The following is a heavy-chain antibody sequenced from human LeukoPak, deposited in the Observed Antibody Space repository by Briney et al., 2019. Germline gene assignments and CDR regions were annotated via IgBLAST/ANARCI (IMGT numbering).Heavy chain of an antibody. CDR3: ARATYSSSLGY. D-gene: IGHD6-13*01. CDR1: GGSFSGYY. Sequence: SETLSLTCAVYGGSFSGYYWSWIRQPPGKGLEWIGEINHSRSTNYNPSLKSRVTISVDTSKNQFSLKLSSVTAADTAVYYCARATYSSSLGYWGQGTLITVSS. J-gene: IGHJ4*02. CDR2: INHSRST. V-gene: IGHV4-34*01.